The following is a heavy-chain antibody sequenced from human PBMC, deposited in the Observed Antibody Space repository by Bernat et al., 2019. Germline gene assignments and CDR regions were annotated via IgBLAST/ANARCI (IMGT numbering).Heavy chain of an antibody. CDR3: ARRIAGTARQNAFDI. D-gene: IGHD1-20*01. Sequence: QLQLQESGPGLVKPSETLSLTCTVSGGSISSSSYYWGWIRQPPGKGLEWIGTIYYSGTTYYNPSLKSRVTISADTSKNQFSLKLSAVTAADTAVYYGARRIAGTARQNAFDIWGQGTMVTVSS. CDR1: GGSISSSSYY. J-gene: IGHJ3*02. V-gene: IGHV4-39*01. CDR2: IYYSGTT.